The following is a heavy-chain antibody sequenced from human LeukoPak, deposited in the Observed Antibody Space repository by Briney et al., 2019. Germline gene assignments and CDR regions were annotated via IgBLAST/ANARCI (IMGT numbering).Heavy chain of an antibody. V-gene: IGHV6-1*01. CDR3: ARDGNAIAVADIYYYYGMDV. CDR2: TYYRSKWYN. Sequence: SQTLSLTCAISGDSVSSNSAAWNWIRQSPSRGLEWLGRTYYRSKWYNDYAVSVKSRITINPDTSKDQFSLQLNSVTPEDTAVYYCARDGNAIAVADIYYYYGMDVWGQGTTVTVSS. J-gene: IGHJ6*02. D-gene: IGHD6-19*01. CDR1: GDSVSSNSAA.